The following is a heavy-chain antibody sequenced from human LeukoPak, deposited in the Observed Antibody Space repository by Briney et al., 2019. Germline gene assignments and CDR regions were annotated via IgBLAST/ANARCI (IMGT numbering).Heavy chain of an antibody. J-gene: IGHJ4*02. CDR1: GFTFSSYE. V-gene: IGHV3-48*03. CDR3: ARALLYCSGSSCYRTRFDY. CDR2: ISSGETI. D-gene: IGHD2-15*01. Sequence: GGSLRLSCAASGFTFSSYEMNWVRQAPGKGLEWISCISSGETIYYADSVKCRFTISRDNAKNSLYLQMNSLRDDDTAVYYCARALLYCSGSSCYRTRFDYWGQGTLVTVSS.